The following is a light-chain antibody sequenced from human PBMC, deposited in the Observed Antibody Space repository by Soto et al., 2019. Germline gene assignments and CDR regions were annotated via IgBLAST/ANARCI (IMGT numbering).Light chain of an antibody. J-gene: IGKJ1*01. CDR1: QSISTY. V-gene: IGKV1-39*01. CDR3: QQSYSTPGT. Sequence: DVQVTQSPSSLSASVGDRVTITCRASQSISTYLNWLQQKPGTAPNLLIYAVSNLQSEVPPRFSGSGSGTVFTLTISSLQPEDVGTYFCQQSYSTPGTFGQGTKVEIK. CDR2: AVS.